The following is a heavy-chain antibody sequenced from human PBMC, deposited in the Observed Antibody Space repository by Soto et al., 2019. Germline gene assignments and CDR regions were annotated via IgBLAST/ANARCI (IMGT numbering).Heavy chain of an antibody. D-gene: IGHD2-8*01. CDR2: IYSGGST. V-gene: IGHV3-53*01. CDR3: ARVGRYCTNGVCYKEYFQH. Sequence: GGSLRLSCAASGFTVSSNYMSWVRQAPGKGLEWVSVIYSGGSTYYADSVKGRFTISRDNSKNTLYLQMNSLRAKDTAVYYCARVGRYCTNGVCYKEYFQHWGQGTLVTVSS. CDR1: GFTVSSNY. J-gene: IGHJ1*01.